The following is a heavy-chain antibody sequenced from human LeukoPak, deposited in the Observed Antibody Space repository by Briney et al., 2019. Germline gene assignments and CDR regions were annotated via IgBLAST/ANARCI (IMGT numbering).Heavy chain of an antibody. CDR3: AREGRGGFDI. Sequence: GGSLRLSCAASGFTFSSYAMTWVRQAPGKGLEWVSAISGSGGSTYYADSVKGRFTISRDNAKNSLYLQMNSLRAEDTPVYYCAREGRGGFDIWGQGTMVTVSS. CDR2: ISGSGGST. J-gene: IGHJ3*02. V-gene: IGHV3-23*01. D-gene: IGHD6-25*01. CDR1: GFTFSSYA.